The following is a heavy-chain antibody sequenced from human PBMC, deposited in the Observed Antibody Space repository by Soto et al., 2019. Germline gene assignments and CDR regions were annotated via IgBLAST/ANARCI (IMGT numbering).Heavy chain of an antibody. J-gene: IGHJ6*03. CDR3: ARHTWGSFWSGYYPEKYYYYYYMDV. V-gene: IGHV4-39*01. CDR1: GGSISSSSYY. Sequence: QLQLQESGPGLVKPSETLSLTCTVSGGSISSSSYYWGWIRQPPGKGLEWIGSIYYSGSTYYNPSLTRRVTISVDMSKNQFSLKLSSVTAADTAVYYCARHTWGSFWSGYYPEKYYYYYYMDVWGKGTTVTVSS. D-gene: IGHD3-3*01. CDR2: IYYSGST.